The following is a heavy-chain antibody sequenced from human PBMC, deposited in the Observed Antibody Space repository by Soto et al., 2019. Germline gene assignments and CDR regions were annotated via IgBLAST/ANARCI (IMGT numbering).Heavy chain of an antibody. J-gene: IGHJ4*02. V-gene: IGHV4-39*07. CDR1: GGYISSSGYY. CDR2: IYHSGST. Sequence: SETLSLTCTVSGGYISSSGYYWGWIRQPPGKGLEWIGYIYHSGSTYYNPSLKSRVTISVDRSKNQFSLKLSSVTAADTALYYCARVNRATGTTVYFDYWGQGTLVTVSS. CDR3: ARVNRATGTTVYFDY. D-gene: IGHD1-7*01.